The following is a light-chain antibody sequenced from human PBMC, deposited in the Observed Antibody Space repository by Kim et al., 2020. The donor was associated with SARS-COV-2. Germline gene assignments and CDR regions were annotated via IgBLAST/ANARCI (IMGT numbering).Light chain of an antibody. Sequence: PGTPAPITCRGNTIGSKRVPWHQQTPGQAPVLVIYYASARPSGLPERFSGSNSGNTATLTISRVEAGDEADYYCQVWDSSSDHPVFGGGTQLTVL. CDR1: TIGSKR. CDR2: YAS. J-gene: IGLJ3*02. V-gene: IGLV3-21*04. CDR3: QVWDSSSDHPV.